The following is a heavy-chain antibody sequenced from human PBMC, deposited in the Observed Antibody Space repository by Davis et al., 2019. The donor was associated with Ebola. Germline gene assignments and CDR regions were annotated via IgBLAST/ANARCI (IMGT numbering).Heavy chain of an antibody. CDR1: GFTFSNYW. CDR2: INGDGSST. Sequence: HTGGSLRLSCAASGFTFSNYWMHWVRQAPGKGLVWVSHINGDGSSTNYADSVKGRFTISRDNAKSTLYLQMNSLRAEDTAVYYCATLPGHYWGQGTLVTVSS. V-gene: IGHV3-74*01. CDR3: ATLPGHY. D-gene: IGHD1-26*01. J-gene: IGHJ4*02.